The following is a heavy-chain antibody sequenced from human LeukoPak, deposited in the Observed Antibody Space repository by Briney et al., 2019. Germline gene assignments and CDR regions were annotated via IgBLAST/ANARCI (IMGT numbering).Heavy chain of an antibody. CDR1: GYTFTSYD. CDR3: ARGLSRYDILTGFDY. CDR2: MNPNSGNT. Sequence: ASVKVSCKASGYTFTSYDINWVRQATGQGPEWMGWMNPNSGNTGYAQKFQGRVTMTRNTSISTAYMELSSLRSEDTAVYYCARGLSRYDILTGFDYWGQGTLVTVSS. V-gene: IGHV1-8*01. D-gene: IGHD3-9*01. J-gene: IGHJ4*02.